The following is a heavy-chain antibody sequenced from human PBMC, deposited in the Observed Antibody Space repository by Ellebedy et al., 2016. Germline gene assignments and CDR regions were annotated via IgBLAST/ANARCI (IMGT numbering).Heavy chain of an antibody. D-gene: IGHD2-15*01. CDR3: AREDSEYCFGGGCYSGYWYFDL. V-gene: IGHV4-38-2*02. J-gene: IGHJ2*01. CDR1: DYSISNGYY. Sequence: GSLRLSXSVSDYSISNGYYWGWLRQAPGKGLEWIASIHHSGETYYNPPLQSRATISVDTAENKFSLRLTSVTATDTAVYFCAREDSEYCFGGGCYSGYWYFDLWGRGTLVSVSS. CDR2: IHHSGET.